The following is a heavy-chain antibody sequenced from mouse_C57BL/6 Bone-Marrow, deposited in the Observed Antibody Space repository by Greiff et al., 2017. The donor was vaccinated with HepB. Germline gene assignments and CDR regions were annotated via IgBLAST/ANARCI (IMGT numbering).Heavy chain of an antibody. CDR2: IRLKSDNYAT. CDR3: TGLPHGSSPVAY. Sequence: EVKLMESGGGLVQPGGSMKLSCVASGFTFSNYWMNWVRQSPEKGLEWVAQIRLKSDNYATHYAESVKGRFTISRDDSKSSVYLQMNNLRAEDTGIYYCTGLPHGSSPVAYWGQGTLVTVSA. V-gene: IGHV6-3*01. D-gene: IGHD1-1*01. CDR1: GFTFSNYW. J-gene: IGHJ3*01.